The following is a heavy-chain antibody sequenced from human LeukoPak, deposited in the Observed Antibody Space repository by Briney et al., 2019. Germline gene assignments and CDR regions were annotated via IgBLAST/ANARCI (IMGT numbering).Heavy chain of an antibody. Sequence: SETLSLTCTVSGGSISSHYWSWIRQPPGKGLKWIGYIYYSGSTNYNPSLKSRVTISVDTSKNQFSLKLSSVTAADTAVYYCARANRGYYDSSGYSPWFDPWGQGTLVTVSS. CDR1: GGSISSHY. CDR2: IYYSGST. D-gene: IGHD3-22*01. V-gene: IGHV4-59*11. CDR3: ARANRGYYDSSGYSPWFDP. J-gene: IGHJ5*02.